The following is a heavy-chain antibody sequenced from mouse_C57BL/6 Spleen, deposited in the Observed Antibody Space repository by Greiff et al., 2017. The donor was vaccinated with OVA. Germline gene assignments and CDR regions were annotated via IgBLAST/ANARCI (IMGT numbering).Heavy chain of an antibody. CDR2: INPSSGYT. CDR3: ARWSYGNYFDY. CDR1: GYTFTSYW. J-gene: IGHJ2*01. V-gene: IGHV1-7*01. Sequence: QVQLQQSGAELAKPGASVKLSCKASGYTFTSYWLHWVKQRPGQGLEWIGYINPSSGYTKYKQNFKDKSTLTADKSSSPAYMQLSSLTYEDSAVYYCARWSYGNYFDYWGQGTTLTVSS. D-gene: IGHD2-1*01.